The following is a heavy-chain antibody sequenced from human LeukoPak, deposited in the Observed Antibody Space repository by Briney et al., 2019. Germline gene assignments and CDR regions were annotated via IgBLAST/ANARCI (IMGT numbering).Heavy chain of an antibody. V-gene: IGHV4-39*07. Sequence: ETLSPPCSVLGVSVSCGTYHWASIRQPPGTGLGGLRRVYFDGGTHYNPSLQSRVAVLVATAKEQFSRRLTSVGATDTAVYYCARDHYYEGRGRFDPWGQGTLVTVSS. J-gene: IGHJ5*02. CDR2: VYFDGGT. D-gene: IGHD3-16*01. CDR1: GVSVSCGTYH. CDR3: ARDHYYEGRGRFDP.